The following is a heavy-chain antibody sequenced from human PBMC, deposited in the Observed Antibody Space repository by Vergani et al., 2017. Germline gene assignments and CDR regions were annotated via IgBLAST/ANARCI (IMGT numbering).Heavy chain of an antibody. V-gene: IGHV7-4-1*02. CDR1: GYTFTNYA. D-gene: IGHD2-15*01. J-gene: IGHJ5*02. CDR2: INSNSGNP. CDR3: VRARSGSCTCGSCYSVWFDP. Sequence: QVQLVQSGSEVKKPGASVKVSCRASGYTFTNYALNWVRQAPGQGLEWMGWINSNSGNPTYAQRFKGRFVFPLDSSVSTSYLQINSLQPEDTAVYYCVRARSGSCTCGSCYSVWFDPWGQGTLVTVSS.